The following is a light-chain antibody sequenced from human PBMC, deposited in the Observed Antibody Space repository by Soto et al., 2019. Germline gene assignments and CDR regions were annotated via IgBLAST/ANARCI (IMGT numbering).Light chain of an antibody. CDR3: QKYNSSRRT. CDR1: QSVSSN. J-gene: IGKJ1*01. CDR2: RAS. Sequence: EIMMTQSPATLSVSPVERSTVSCRASQSVSSNLAWYQQKPGQAPRLLIYRASTRATGIPARFSGSGSGTEFTLTISSLQSEDVATYYCQKYNSSRRTFGQGTKVDIK. V-gene: IGKV3-15*01.